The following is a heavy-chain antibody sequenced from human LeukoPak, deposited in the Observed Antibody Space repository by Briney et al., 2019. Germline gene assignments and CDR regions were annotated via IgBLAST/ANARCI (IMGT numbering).Heavy chain of an antibody. V-gene: IGHV3-33*01. CDR2: IWYDGSNK. J-gene: IGHJ4*02. Sequence: GGSLRLSCAASGFTFRSHGMHWVRQAPGKGLEWVAFIWYDGSNKYYTDSVKGRFTISRDNSKNTLYLQMNSLRAEDTAVYYCAGDRATSYFDYWGQGALVTISS. CDR3: AGDRATSYFDY. CDR1: GFTFRSHG. D-gene: IGHD1-26*01.